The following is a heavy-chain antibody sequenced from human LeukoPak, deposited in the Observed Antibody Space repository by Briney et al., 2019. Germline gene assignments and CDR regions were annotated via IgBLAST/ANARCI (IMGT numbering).Heavy chain of an antibody. V-gene: IGHV3-66*02. CDR3: ASSSNYYYYYGMDV. D-gene: IGHD6-6*01. CDR1: GFTVSSNY. J-gene: IGHJ6*02. Sequence: GGSLRLSCAASGFTVSSNYMSWVRQALGKGLEWVSVIYSGGSTYYADSVKGRFTISRDNSKNTLYLQMNSLRAEDTAVYYCASSSNYYYYYGMDVWGQGTTVTVSS. CDR2: IYSGGST.